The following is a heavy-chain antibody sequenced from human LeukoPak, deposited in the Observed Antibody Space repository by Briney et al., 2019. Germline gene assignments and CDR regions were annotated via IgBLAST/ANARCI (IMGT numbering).Heavy chain of an antibody. J-gene: IGHJ4*02. V-gene: IGHV4-59*01. Sequence: KPSETLSLTCTVSGGSISSYYWSWIRQPPGKGLEWIGYIYYSGSTNYNPSLKSRVTISVDTSKNQFSLKLSSVTAADTAVYYCARARPTASFDYWGQGTLVTVSS. D-gene: IGHD1-26*01. CDR1: GGSISSYY. CDR2: IYYSGST. CDR3: ARARPTASFDY.